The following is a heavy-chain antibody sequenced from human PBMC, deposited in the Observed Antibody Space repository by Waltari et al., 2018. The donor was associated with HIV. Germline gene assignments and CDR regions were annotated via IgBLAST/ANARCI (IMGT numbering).Heavy chain of an antibody. J-gene: IGHJ5*02. V-gene: IGHV3-53*05. CDR2: IYPDGTT. CDR3: TRGVRYLGP. CDR1: NFSVSSNS. D-gene: IGHD3-16*02. Sequence: EMKLLDVGGSLIQPGGSLRLSCFVSNFSVSSNSFPWVRQSPTRGLEWVATIYPDGTTHYPNSVKDRFVISRDTSKNIVFLLMKYLLFDDSAKYFCTRGVRYLGPWGQGTQVTVSS.